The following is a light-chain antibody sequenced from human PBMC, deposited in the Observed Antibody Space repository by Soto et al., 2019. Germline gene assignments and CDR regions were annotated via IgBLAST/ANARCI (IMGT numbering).Light chain of an antibody. J-gene: IGKJ1*01. CDR3: HQYGNSRT. Sequence: THSTSTVYVTQREKATSSFRASQSVSSNLAWYQQKPGQAPRLLIYGASSRATGIPDRFSCSGSGTDFTLTVSRLEPEDFAVYYCHQYGNSRTFGQGTGVDIK. CDR2: GAS. CDR1: QSVSSN. V-gene: IGKV3-20*01.